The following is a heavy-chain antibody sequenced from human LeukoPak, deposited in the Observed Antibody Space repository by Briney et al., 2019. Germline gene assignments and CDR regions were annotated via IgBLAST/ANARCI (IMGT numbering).Heavy chain of an antibody. CDR3: ARQLYVSGSYYAPMDA. V-gene: IGHV4-34*01. J-gene: IGHJ6*03. CDR1: GGSFSDFY. D-gene: IGHD3-10*01. CDR2: VHYGGST. Sequence: PSETLSLTCAVYGGSFSDFYWSWVRQSPGKGLEWIGEVHYGGSTNYNSPLKSRVTISVDTSKNQFSLKLRSVTAADTAVYFCARQLYVSGSYYAPMDAWGKGTTVTISS.